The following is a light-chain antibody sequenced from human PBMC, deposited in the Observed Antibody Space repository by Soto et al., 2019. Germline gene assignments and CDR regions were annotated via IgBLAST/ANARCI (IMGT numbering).Light chain of an antibody. CDR3: HSRA. CDR1: QSISSC. J-gene: IGKJ5*01. Sequence: DIQMTQSPSTLSASVGDRVTITCRASQSISSCLAWYQQKPGKAPKLLIYKASSLESGVPSRFSGSGSETEFTPTISRLQPDDFATYFCHSRAFGQGTRLEIK. CDR2: KAS. V-gene: IGKV1-5*03.